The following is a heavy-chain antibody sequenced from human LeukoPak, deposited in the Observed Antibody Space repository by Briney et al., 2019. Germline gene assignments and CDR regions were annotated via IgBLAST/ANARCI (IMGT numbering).Heavy chain of an antibody. CDR2: ISTGGTNI. CDR1: GFTFRDYY. D-gene: IGHD4/OR15-4a*01. V-gene: IGHV3-11*01. Sequence: KPGGSLRLSCAASGFTFRDYYMSWIRQAPGKGLEWISCISTGGTNIYYAESVKGRFTISRDNAKNSLYLQMNSLRAEDTAVYYCVRDRCYGATYYLGETGDYWGQGTLVTVSS. CDR3: VRDRCYGATYYLGETGDY. J-gene: IGHJ4*02.